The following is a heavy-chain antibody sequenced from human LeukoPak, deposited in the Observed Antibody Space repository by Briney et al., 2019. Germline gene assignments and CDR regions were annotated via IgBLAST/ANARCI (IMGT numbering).Heavy chain of an antibody. J-gene: IGHJ6*02. Sequence: GASVKVSCKASGYTFTSYDIHWVRQPTAQELEWMGWMNPNSGNTGYAQKFQGRVTMTRNTSISTAYMELSSLRSEDTAVYYCARNDYGDYVKWLYYYYGMDVWGQGTTVTVSS. V-gene: IGHV1-8*01. D-gene: IGHD4-17*01. CDR3: ARNDYGDYVKWLYYYYGMDV. CDR2: MNPNSGNT. CDR1: GYTFTSYD.